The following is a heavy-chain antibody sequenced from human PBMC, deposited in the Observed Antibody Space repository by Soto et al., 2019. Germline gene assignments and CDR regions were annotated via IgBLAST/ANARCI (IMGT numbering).Heavy chain of an antibody. CDR1: GFSLSTSGVG. V-gene: IGHV2-5*01. J-gene: IGHJ6*02. D-gene: IGHD3-10*01. CDR3: AHRGYGSGSYVRTLYYYGMDV. Sequence: QITLKESGPTLVKPTQTLTLTCTFSGFSLSTSGVGVGWIRQPPGKALEWLALIYWNDDKRYSPSLKSRLTIHKDTSKNQVVLTMTNMDPVDTATYYCAHRGYGSGSYVRTLYYYGMDVWGQGTTVTVSS. CDR2: IYWNDDK.